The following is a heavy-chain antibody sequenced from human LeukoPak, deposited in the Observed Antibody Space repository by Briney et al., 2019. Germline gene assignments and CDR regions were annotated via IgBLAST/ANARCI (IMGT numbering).Heavy chain of an antibody. CDR3: ARDVRSDHDRSGAFDN. V-gene: IGHV3-48*03. CDR2: FSGSGSTI. CDR1: GFTFSNYA. J-gene: IGHJ4*02. Sequence: QPGGSLRLSCAASGFTFSNYALNWVRQAPGKKLEFLPYFSGSGSTIYYAASLKGRFTISRDNAENSLYLQMSSLRAEDTAVYYCARDVRSDHDRSGAFDNWGQGTLVTVSS. D-gene: IGHD3-22*01.